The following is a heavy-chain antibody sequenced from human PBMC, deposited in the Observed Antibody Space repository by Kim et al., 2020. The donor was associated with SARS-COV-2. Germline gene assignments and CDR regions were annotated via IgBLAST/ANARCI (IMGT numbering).Heavy chain of an antibody. D-gene: IGHD1-26*01. V-gene: IGHV3-66*01. J-gene: IGHJ3*02. Sequence: YADSVKGRFTISRDNSKNTLYLQMNSLRAEDTAVYYCARVLRVGSHAFDIWGQGTMVTVSS. CDR3: ARVLRVGSHAFDI.